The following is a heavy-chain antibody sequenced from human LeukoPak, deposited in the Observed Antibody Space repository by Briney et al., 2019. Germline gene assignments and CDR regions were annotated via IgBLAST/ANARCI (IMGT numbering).Heavy chain of an antibody. Sequence: GGSLRLSCAASGFTFSSYSMNWVRQAPGKGLEWVSLIYTGDNTYYADSVKGRFTISRDNSKNTLYLQMNSLRAEDTAVYYCAKSGSSSWFHDYWGQGALVTVSS. J-gene: IGHJ4*02. CDR3: AKSGSSSWFHDY. CDR1: GFTFSSYS. D-gene: IGHD6-13*01. CDR2: IYTGDNT. V-gene: IGHV3-53*01.